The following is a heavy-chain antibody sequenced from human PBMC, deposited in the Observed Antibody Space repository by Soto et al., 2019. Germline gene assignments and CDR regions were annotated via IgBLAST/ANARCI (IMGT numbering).Heavy chain of an antibody. CDR3: AKDLRPYSGSYHYYYGMDV. Sequence: EVQLVESGGGLVQPGRSLRLSCAASGFTFDDYAMHWVRQAPGKGLEWVSGISWNSGSIGYAASVKGRFTISRDNAKNSLYLQMNSLRAEDTALYYCAKDLRPYSGSYHYYYGMDVWGQGTTVTVSS. V-gene: IGHV3-9*01. D-gene: IGHD3-10*01. J-gene: IGHJ6*02. CDR1: GFTFDDYA. CDR2: ISWNSGSI.